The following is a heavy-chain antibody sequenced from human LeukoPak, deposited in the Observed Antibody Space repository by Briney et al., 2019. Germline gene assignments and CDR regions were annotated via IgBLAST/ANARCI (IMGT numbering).Heavy chain of an antibody. CDR2: IIPIFGTA. D-gene: IGHD3-10*01. CDR3: ARGSSLLWFGELLD. CDR1: GGTFSSYA. J-gene: IGHJ4*02. Sequence: SVKVSCKASGGTFSSYAISWMRQAPGQGLEWMGRIIPIFGTANYAQKFQGRVTITADESTITAYMELSSLRSEDTAVYYCARGSSLLWFGELLDWGQGTLVTVSS. V-gene: IGHV1-69*15.